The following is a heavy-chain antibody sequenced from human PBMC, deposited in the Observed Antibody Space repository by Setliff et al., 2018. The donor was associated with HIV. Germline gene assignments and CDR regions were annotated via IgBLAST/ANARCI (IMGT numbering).Heavy chain of an antibody. CDR1: GDSISSGGFY. Sequence: SETLSLTCTVSGDSISSGGFYCNWFRQYPEKGLEWIGWIHYSGRTNFNPSLRSRATISFDTSKNQFSLNLTSVTAADTAVYYCARGPPGSSIGWYVGYWGQGTLVTVSS. J-gene: IGHJ4*02. CDR3: ARGPPGSSIGWYVGY. CDR2: IHYSGRT. V-gene: IGHV4-31*03. D-gene: IGHD6-19*01.